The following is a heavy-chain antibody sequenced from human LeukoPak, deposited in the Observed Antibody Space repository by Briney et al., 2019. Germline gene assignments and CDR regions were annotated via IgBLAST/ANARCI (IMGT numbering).Heavy chain of an antibody. V-gene: IGHV4-59*01. CDR2: IYYSGST. J-gene: IGHJ3*02. CDR1: GGSISSYY. D-gene: IGHD6-13*01. Sequence: SETLSLTCTVPGGSISSYYWSWIRQPPGKGLEWIGYIYYSGSTNYNPSLKSRVTISVDTSKNQFSLKLSSVTAADTAVYYCARDKVLRYSSSWYSAFDIWGQGTMVTVSS. CDR3: ARDKVLRYSSSWYSAFDI.